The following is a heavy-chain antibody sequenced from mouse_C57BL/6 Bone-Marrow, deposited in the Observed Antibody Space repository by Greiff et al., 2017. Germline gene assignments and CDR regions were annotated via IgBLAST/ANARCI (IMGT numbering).Heavy chain of an antibody. CDR2: IRNKANNHAT. CDR1: GFTFSDAW. CDR3: TSDRLWLRRGFAY. J-gene: IGHJ3*01. D-gene: IGHD2-2*01. V-gene: IGHV6-6*01. Sequence: EVMLVESGGGLVQPGGSMKLSCAASGFTFSDAWMDWVRQSPEKGLEWVAEIRNKANNHATYYAESVKGRFTISRDDSKSSVYLQMNSLRAEDTGIYYCTSDRLWLRRGFAYWGQGTLVTVSA.